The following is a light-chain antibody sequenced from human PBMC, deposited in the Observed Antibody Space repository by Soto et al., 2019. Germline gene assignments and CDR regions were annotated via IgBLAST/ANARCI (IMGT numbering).Light chain of an antibody. Sequence: DIQMTQSPSSLSASVGDRVTITCRANQSVSDSLNWYQQKPGKVPKLLIYAASSLRSGVPSRFSGSGSGTEFTLTISSLQPDDFATYYCQQYSSYSKTFGQGTKVDIK. CDR1: QSVSDS. CDR2: AAS. V-gene: IGKV1-39*01. CDR3: QQYSSYSKT. J-gene: IGKJ1*01.